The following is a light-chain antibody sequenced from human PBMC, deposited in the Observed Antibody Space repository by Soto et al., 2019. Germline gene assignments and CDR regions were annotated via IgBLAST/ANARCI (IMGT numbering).Light chain of an antibody. Sequence: QSVLTQPASVSGSPAQSITISCTGSSSDVGGSGLVSWYQFHPCKAPKLLIFEGFKRPSGVSNRFSGSKSGSTASLTISGLQTEDEADYYCCSYAGRSTWDVVFGGGTKLTVL. CDR3: CSYAGRSTWDVV. CDR1: SSDVGGSGL. CDR2: EGF. J-gene: IGLJ2*01. V-gene: IGLV2-23*01.